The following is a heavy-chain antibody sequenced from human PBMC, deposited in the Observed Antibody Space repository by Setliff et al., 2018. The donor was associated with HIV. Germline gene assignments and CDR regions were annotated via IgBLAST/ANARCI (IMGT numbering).Heavy chain of an antibody. CDR3: ATSTIAAAGASRADLDP. J-gene: IGHJ5*02. D-gene: IGHD6-13*01. CDR1: GGTFSSYA. Sequence: SVKVSCKASGGTFSSYAISWVRQAPGQGLEWMGGIIPIFGTANYAQNFQGRLAIPADKSTTVSYMELSSLRSEDTAFYFCATSTIAAAGASRADLDPWGQGTLVTVSS. CDR2: IIPIFGTA. V-gene: IGHV1-69*06.